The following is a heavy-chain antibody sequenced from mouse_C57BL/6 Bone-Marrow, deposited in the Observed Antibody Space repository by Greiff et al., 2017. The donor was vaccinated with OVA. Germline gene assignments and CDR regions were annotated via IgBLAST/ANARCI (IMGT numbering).Heavy chain of an antibody. CDR1: GYTFTDYN. V-gene: IGHV1-22*01. CDR3: AREEWLRRGYYFDY. CDR2: INPNNGGT. D-gene: IGHD2-2*01. Sequence: VQLQQSGPELVKPGASVKMSCKASGYTFTDYNMHWVKQSHGKSLEWIGYINPNNGGTSYNQKFKGKATLTVNKSSSTAYMELRSLTSEDSAVYYCAREEWLRRGYYFDYWGQGTTLTVSS. J-gene: IGHJ2*01.